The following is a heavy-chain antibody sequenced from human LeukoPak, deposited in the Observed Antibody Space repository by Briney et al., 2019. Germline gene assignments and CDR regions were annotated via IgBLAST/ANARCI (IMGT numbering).Heavy chain of an antibody. CDR3: ARETDYYDSSGYYRANWFDP. Sequence: ASVKVSCKASGGTFSSYAISWVRQAPGQGLEWMGGIIPIFGTANYAQKFQGRVTITADESTSTAYMELSSLRSEDTAVYYCARETDYYDSSGYYRANWFDPWGQGTLVTVSS. CDR2: IIPIFGTA. CDR1: GGTFSSYA. V-gene: IGHV1-69*13. J-gene: IGHJ5*02. D-gene: IGHD3-22*01.